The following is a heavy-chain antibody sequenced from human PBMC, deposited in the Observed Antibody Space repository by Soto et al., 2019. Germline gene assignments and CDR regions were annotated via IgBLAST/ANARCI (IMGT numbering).Heavy chain of an antibody. CDR2: MNPNSGNT. V-gene: IGHV1-8*01. D-gene: IGHD4-4*01. Sequence: ASVKVSCKASGYTFTSYDINWVRQATGQGLEWMGWMNPNSGNTGYAQKFQGRVTMTRNTSISTAYMELSSLRSEDTAVYYCARDLLVQYPTPLSYGMDVWGQGTTVTVSS. CDR1: GYTFTSYD. CDR3: ARDLLVQYPTPLSYGMDV. J-gene: IGHJ6*02.